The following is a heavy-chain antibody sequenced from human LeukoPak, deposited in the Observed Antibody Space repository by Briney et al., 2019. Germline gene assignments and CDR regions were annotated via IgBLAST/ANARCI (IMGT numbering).Heavy chain of an antibody. V-gene: IGHV3-43*01. CDR1: GFTFDDYT. D-gene: IGHD6-13*01. J-gene: IGHJ5*02. Sequence: GGSLRLSCAASGFTFDDYTMHWVRQPPGKGLEWVSLISWDGGRTSYAETVKGRFTISRDNSKNSLYLQMNSLRTEDTALYYCLKGQSTSWYNLIDPWGQGTLVTVSS. CDR2: ISWDGGRT. CDR3: LKGQSTSWYNLIDP.